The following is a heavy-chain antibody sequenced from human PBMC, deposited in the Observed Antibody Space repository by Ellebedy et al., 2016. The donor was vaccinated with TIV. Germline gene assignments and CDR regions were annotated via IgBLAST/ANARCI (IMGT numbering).Heavy chain of an antibody. D-gene: IGHD6-19*01. CDR2: IYYSGST. Sequence: SGPTLVKPTQTLTLTCTFSGFSLSTAGVGVGWIRQPPGKGLEWIGSIYYSGSTYYNPSLDSRITISVDTSKNQFSLRLTSVTAADTALYYCASHRGYNSGWTFDYWGLGTLVTGSS. CDR1: GFSLSTAGVG. V-gene: IGHV4-39*07. J-gene: IGHJ4*02. CDR3: ASHRGYNSGWTFDY.